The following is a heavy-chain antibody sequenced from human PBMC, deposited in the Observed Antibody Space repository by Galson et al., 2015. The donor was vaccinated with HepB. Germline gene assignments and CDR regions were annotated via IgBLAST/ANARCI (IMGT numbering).Heavy chain of an antibody. J-gene: IGHJ4*02. CDR2: IGTAGDP. Sequence: SLRLSCAASGFTFSSYDMHWVRQATGKGLEWVSAIGTAGDPYYPGSVKGRFTISREDAKNSLYLQMNSLRAGDTAVYYCARVGYLGDSSGYYYDYWGQGTLVTVSS. D-gene: IGHD3-22*01. V-gene: IGHV3-13*05. CDR3: ARVGYLGDSSGYYYDY. CDR1: GFTFSSYD.